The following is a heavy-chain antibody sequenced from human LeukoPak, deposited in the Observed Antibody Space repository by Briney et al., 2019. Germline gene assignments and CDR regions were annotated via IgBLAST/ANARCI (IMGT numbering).Heavy chain of an antibody. D-gene: IGHD1-1*01. CDR2: ISGSGGST. V-gene: IGHV3-23*01. J-gene: IGHJ4*02. CDR3: AKSGWNDVPYFDY. Sequence: GGSLRLSCAASGFSFSSYAMSWVRQAPGKGLEWVAAISGSGGSTWYADTVKGRFTISRDNSKNTLYLQMNSLRAEDTAVYYCAKSGWNDVPYFDYWGQGTLVTVSS. CDR1: GFSFSSYA.